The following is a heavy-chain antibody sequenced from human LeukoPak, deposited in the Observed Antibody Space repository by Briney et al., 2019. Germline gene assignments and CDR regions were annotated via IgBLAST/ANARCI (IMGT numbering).Heavy chain of an antibody. CDR1: GVTLSNYA. CDR3: ARSPTFYYYGMDV. CDR2: ISSSGSGGNT. J-gene: IGHJ6*02. Sequence: GGSLRLSCVASGVTLSNYAMSWARQAPGKGLEWVSGISSSGSGGNTYYADSVKGRFTISRDNSKNTLYLQMNSLRAEDTAVYYCARSPTFYYYGMDVWGQGTTVTVSS. V-gene: IGHV3-23*01.